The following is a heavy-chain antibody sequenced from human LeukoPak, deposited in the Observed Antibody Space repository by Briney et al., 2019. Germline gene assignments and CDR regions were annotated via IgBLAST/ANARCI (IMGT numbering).Heavy chain of an antibody. V-gene: IGHV1-18*01. CDR2: ISGDNGDT. Sequence: ASVKVSCKTSGYTFGNYAITWVRQAPGQGLGWMGWISGDNGDTKYAQKVQGRVTVTTDTSTTTTYMELRSLRSDDTAVYYCARDADGSGTLLDYWGQGSLVTVSS. CDR1: GYTFGNYA. CDR3: ARDADGSGTLLDY. D-gene: IGHD3-10*01. J-gene: IGHJ4*02.